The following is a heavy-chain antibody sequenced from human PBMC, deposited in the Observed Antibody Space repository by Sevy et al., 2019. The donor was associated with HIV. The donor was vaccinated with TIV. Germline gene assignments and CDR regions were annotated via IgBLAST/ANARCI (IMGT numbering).Heavy chain of an antibody. J-gene: IGHJ4*02. CDR1: GFTFGGYM. CDR3: VKEGRDDFNPYLDF. Sequence: GGSLRLSCAGSGFTFGGYMMNWVRQAPGRGLEWVARVSRNGGTPEYGDSAKGRFTISRDNFKNTVYLQLKELRAEDTALYYCVKEGRDDFNPYLDFWGQGILVTVSS. D-gene: IGHD3-10*01. CDR2: VSRNGGTP. V-gene: IGHV3-23*01.